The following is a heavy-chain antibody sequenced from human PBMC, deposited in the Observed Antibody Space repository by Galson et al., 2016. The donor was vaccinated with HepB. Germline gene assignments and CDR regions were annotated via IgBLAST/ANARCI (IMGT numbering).Heavy chain of an antibody. Sequence: LSLTCAVSGASISSNDWWSWVRQPPGKGLEWIGEIYHSGSTNYNPSLKSRVTISVNKSKNQFSLNVTSVTAADTAVYFCATAPLGSTFDSWGQGTLVTVSS. CDR1: GASISSNDW. CDR3: ATAPLGSTFDS. V-gene: IGHV4-4*01. CDR2: IYHSGST. D-gene: IGHD1-26*01. J-gene: IGHJ4*02.